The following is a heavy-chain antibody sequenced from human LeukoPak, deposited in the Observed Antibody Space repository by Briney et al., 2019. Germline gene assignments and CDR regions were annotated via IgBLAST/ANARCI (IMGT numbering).Heavy chain of an antibody. CDR2: IYYSGRT. CDR3: ARGSGYDILTGYYSPPEYFDY. D-gene: IGHD3-9*01. J-gene: IGHJ4*02. Sequence: SETLSLTCTVSGGSISSSSYYWGWIRQPPGKGLEWIGSIYYSGRTYYSPSLKSRVTISEDTSKNQFSLKLSSVTAADTAVYYCARGSGYDILTGYYSPPEYFDYWGQGTLVTVSS. CDR1: GGSISSSSYY. V-gene: IGHV4-39*07.